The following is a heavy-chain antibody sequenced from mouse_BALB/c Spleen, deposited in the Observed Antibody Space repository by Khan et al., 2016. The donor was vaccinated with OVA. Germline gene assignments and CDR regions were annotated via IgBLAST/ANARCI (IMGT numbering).Heavy chain of an antibody. CDR3: ARRIPYYYGSSYWYFDV. CDR1: GDSITSGY. D-gene: IGHD1-1*01. CDR2: ISYSGST. V-gene: IGHV3-8*02. J-gene: IGHJ1*01. Sequence: VQLKESGPSLVKPSQTLSLTCSVTGDSITSGYWNWIRKFPGNKLEYMGYISYSGSTYYNPSLKSRISITRDTSKNQYYLQLNSVTTEDTATYYCARRIPYYYGSSYWYFDVWGAGTTVTVSS.